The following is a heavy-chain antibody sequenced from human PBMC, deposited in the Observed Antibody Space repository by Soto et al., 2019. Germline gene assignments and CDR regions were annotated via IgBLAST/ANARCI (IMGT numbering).Heavy chain of an antibody. V-gene: IGHV3-33*05. CDR1: GFTFSSYG. CDR3: AKWFGEPYYYYFYMDV. Sequence: QVQLVESGGGVVQPGTSLRLSCAASGFTFSSYGLHWVRQAPGKGLEWVAVLSYDGGNEFYGDSVKGRFTISRDNSKNTLYLQMNSLRAEDTAVYYCAKWFGEPYYYYFYMDVWGKGTTVTVSS. D-gene: IGHD3-10*01. CDR2: LSYDGGNE. J-gene: IGHJ6*03.